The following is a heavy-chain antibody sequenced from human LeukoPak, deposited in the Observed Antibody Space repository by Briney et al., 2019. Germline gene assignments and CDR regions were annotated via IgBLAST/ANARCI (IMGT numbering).Heavy chain of an antibody. V-gene: IGHV4-59*01. CDR3: ARRGSGSWWVFDY. J-gene: IGHJ4*02. CDR2: IYYSGST. CDR1: GGSISSYY. D-gene: IGHD6-19*01. Sequence: SETLSLTCTVSGGSISSYYWSWIRQPPGKGLEWIGYIYYSGSTNYNPSLTSRVTISVDTSKNQFSLKLSSVTAADTAVYYCARRGSGSWWVFDYWGQGTLVTVSS.